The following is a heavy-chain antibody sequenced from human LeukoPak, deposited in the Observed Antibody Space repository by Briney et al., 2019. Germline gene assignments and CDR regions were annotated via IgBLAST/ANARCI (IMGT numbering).Heavy chain of an antibody. D-gene: IGHD3-10*01. CDR2: IYYSGST. CDR3: ARDRAGFDY. CDR1: GGSISSYY. V-gene: IGHV4-59*01. Sequence: SETLSLTCTVSGGSISSYYWSWIRQPPGKGLEWIGYIYYSGSTNYNPSLKSRVTISVDTSKNQFSLKLSSVTAADTAVYYCARDRAGFDYWGQGTLVTVSP. J-gene: IGHJ4*02.